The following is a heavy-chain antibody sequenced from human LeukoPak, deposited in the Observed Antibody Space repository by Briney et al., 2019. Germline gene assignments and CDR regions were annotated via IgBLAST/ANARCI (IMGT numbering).Heavy chain of an antibody. CDR2: INHSGST. CDR3: AKIAYQLLSRTYCYYGMDV. Sequence: PETLSLTCAVYGGSFSGNYWSWIRQPPGKGLEWIGEINHSGSTNYNPSLKSRVTISVDTSKNQFSLKLSSVTAADTAVYYCAKIAYQLLSRTYCYYGMDVWGKGSTVTVSS. D-gene: IGHD2-2*01. J-gene: IGHJ6*04. V-gene: IGHV4-34*01. CDR1: GGSFSGNY.